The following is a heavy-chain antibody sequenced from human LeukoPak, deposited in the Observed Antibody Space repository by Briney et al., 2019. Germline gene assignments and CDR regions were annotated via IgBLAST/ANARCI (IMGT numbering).Heavy chain of an antibody. D-gene: IGHD3-10*01. CDR2: VYPADSDT. J-gene: IGHJ4*02. Sequence: GESLKISCETSGYSFTNYWVAWVRQVPGKGLEWLGAVYPADSDTKYSPSLQGHVIISADKATNTAYLQWSTLKASDTAMYYCAKTFGGYIFFEHWGQGTPVTVSS. CDR3: AKTFGGYIFFEH. CDR1: GYSFTNYW. V-gene: IGHV5-51*01.